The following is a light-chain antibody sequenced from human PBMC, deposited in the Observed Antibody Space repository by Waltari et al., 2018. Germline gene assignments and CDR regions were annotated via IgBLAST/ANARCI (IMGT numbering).Light chain of an antibody. CDR3: CSYAGTYTPL. J-gene: IGLJ2*01. CDR1: SSDVGGYNY. V-gene: IGLV2-11*01. Sequence: QSALPQPRSVSGSPGQSVAISCTGTSSDVGGYNYVSSYQQYPGTAPKLIIYDVTKRPSGVPDRFSGSKSGNTASLTISGLQAEDEADYYCCSYAGTYTPLFGGGTKLTVL. CDR2: DVT.